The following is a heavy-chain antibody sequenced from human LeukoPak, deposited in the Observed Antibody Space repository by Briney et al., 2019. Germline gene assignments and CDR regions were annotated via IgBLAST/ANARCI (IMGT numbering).Heavy chain of an antibody. CDR2: IYTSGST. J-gene: IGHJ4*02. Sequence: PSETLSLTCTVSGGSISSGSYYWSWIRQPAGKGLEWIGRIYTSGSTNYNPSLKRRVTISVDTSKNQFSLKVTSMTAADTGVYYCTRSFPGIVGAADFWGQGTLVTVSS. D-gene: IGHD1-26*01. CDR3: TRSFPGIVGAADF. V-gene: IGHV4-61*02. CDR1: GGSISSGSYY.